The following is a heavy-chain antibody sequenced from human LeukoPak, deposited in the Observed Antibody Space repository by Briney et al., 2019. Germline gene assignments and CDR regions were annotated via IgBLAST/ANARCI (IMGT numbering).Heavy chain of an antibody. CDR3: ARVGATRRGY. CDR2: ISSSSSYI. J-gene: IGHJ4*02. D-gene: IGHD1-26*01. Sequence: GGSLRLSCAASGFTFSSYSMNWVRQAPGKGLEWVSSISSSSSYIYYADSGKGRFTISRDNAKNSLYLQMNSLRAEDTAVYYCARVGATRRGYWGQGTLVTVSS. CDR1: GFTFSSYS. V-gene: IGHV3-21*01.